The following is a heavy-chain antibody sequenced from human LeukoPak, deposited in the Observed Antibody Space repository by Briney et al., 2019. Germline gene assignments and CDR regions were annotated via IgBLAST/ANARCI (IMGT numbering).Heavy chain of an antibody. CDR2: IRGKANSYAT. CDR1: GFTFSAST. CDR3: TRREAYMDV. D-gene: IGHD1-26*01. V-gene: IGHV3-73*01. J-gene: IGHJ6*03. Sequence: PGGSLRLSCAASGFTFSASTIHWVRQASGKGLEWVGRIRGKANSYATAYAASVKGRFTISRDDSKSTAYLQMNSLKTEDTAVYYCTRREAYMDVWGRGTTATVSS.